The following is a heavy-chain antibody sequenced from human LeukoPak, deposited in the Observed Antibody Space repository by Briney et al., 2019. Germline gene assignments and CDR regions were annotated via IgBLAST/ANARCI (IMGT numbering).Heavy chain of an antibody. CDR1: GGSISSYY. Sequence: PSETLSLTCAVSGGSISSYYWSWIRQPPGKGLEWIGFFNYSGSINYTPSLKSRVTISVDTSKNHFSLKLSSVTAADTAVYYCARGPGGYSYGYYFDYWGQGTLVTVSS. V-gene: IGHV4-59*01. J-gene: IGHJ4*02. CDR3: ARGPGGYSYGYYFDY. CDR2: FNYSGSI. D-gene: IGHD5-18*01.